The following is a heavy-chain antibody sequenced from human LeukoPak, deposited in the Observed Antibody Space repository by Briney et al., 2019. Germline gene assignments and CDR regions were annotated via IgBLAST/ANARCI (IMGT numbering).Heavy chain of an antibody. CDR3: ATVLTAECGGDCYPTRFHFDY. Sequence: PGGSLRLSCTASGFTFSTYNMNWVRQAPGKGLEWVSSISGSSSYIYYGDSVRGRFTISRDNAKNSLYLQMNSLRAEDTAVYYCATVLTAECGGDCYPTRFHFDYWGQGTLVTVSS. V-gene: IGHV3-21*01. CDR2: ISGSSSYI. J-gene: IGHJ4*02. D-gene: IGHD2-21*02. CDR1: GFTFSTYN.